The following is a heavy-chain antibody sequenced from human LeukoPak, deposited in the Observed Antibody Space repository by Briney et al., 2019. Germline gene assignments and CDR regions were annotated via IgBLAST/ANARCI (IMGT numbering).Heavy chain of an antibody. Sequence: GGSLRLSCAASGFTFSNAWMSWVRQAPGKGLEWVGRIKSKTDGGTTDYAAPVKGRFTISRDNSKNTLYLQMNSLRAEDTAVYYCAKDLWRERSFDYWGQGTLVTVSS. CDR2: IKSKTDGGTT. J-gene: IGHJ4*02. D-gene: IGHD3-3*01. CDR1: GFTFSNAW. V-gene: IGHV3-15*01. CDR3: AKDLWRERSFDY.